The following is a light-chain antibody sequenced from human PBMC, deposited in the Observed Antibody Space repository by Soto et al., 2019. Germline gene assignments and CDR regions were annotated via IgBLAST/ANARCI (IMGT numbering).Light chain of an antibody. Sequence: QSVLTQPPSVSGSPGQSVTISCTGTSSDFDPYDRVSWYQQPPGTAPKLMIYEVTNRPSGVPDRFSGSKSGNTASLTISGLQAEDEADYYCSLYTGSGTRVFGGGTKLTVL. V-gene: IGLV2-18*01. CDR2: EVT. J-gene: IGLJ3*02. CDR3: SLYTGSGTRV. CDR1: SSDFDPYDR.